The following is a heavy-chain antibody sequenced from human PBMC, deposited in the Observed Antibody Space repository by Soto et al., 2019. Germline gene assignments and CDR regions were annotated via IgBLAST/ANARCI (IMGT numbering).Heavy chain of an antibody. CDR2: IIPIFGTA. J-gene: IGHJ4*02. Sequence: QVQLVQSGAEVKKPGSSVKVSCKASGGTFSSYAISWVRQAPGQGLEWMGGIIPIFGTANYAQKFQGRVTITADKSTITAYRERSSLRSEETAVYYCVRGLGVGVYYYLWGSYRPYYFDYWGQGTLVTVSS. CDR1: GGTFSSYA. CDR3: VRGLGVGVYYYLWGSYRPYYFDY. V-gene: IGHV1-69*06. D-gene: IGHD3-16*02.